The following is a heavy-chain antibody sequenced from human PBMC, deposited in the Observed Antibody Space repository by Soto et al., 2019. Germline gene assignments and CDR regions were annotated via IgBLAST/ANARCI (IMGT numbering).Heavy chain of an antibody. CDR3: AKDRDIVVVPAANWFDP. V-gene: IGHV3-23*01. D-gene: IGHD2-2*01. J-gene: IGHJ5*02. CDR1: GFTFSSYA. Sequence: EVQLLESGGGLVQPGGSLRLSCAASGFTFSSYAMSWVRQAPGKGLEWVSAISGSGGSTYYADSVKGRFTISRDNSKNTLYLQMNSLRAEDTAVYYCAKDRDIVVVPAANWFDPWGQETLVTVSS. CDR2: ISGSGGST.